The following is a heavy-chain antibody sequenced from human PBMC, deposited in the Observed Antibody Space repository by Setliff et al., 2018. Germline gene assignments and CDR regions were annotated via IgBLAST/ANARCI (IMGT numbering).Heavy chain of an antibody. CDR2: IGHTGSI. CDR3: ARDLGHGGDSDD. CDR1: GYSISSGYI. V-gene: IGHV4-38-2*02. J-gene: IGHJ4*02. D-gene: IGHD2-21*02. Sequence: ETLSLTCTVSGYSISSGYIWGWIRQPPGKGLEWVGNIGHTGSINYNPSLKSRLTISRDTSKNQVSLKLNSVTATDTAVYYCARDLGHGGDSDDWGQGILVTVS.